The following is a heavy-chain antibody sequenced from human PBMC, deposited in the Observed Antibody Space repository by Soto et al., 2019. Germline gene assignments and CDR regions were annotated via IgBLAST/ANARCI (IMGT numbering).Heavy chain of an antibody. CDR1: GCSISSFY. Sequence: NPSETLSLTCPVSGCSISSFYWSWIRQPAGKGLEWIGRIYTSGSTYYNPSLKSRVTMSVDTSKNQFSLNLSSVTAADTAVYYCARYLILTGYYTDPGTPRNYNWFDPWGQGTLVTVSS. CDR2: IYTSGST. V-gene: IGHV4-4*07. J-gene: IGHJ5*02. CDR3: ARYLILTGYYTDPGTPRNYNWFDP. D-gene: IGHD3-9*01.